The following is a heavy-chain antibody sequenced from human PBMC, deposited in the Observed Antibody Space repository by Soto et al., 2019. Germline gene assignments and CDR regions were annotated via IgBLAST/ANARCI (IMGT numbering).Heavy chain of an antibody. CDR1: GGSISGYY. J-gene: IGHJ4*02. CDR2: IYSDGTT. CDR3: ARDGAKFTIFGVVIPPRGSYFDY. Sequence: PSETLSLTCTVSGGSISGYYWSWVRQPAGKGLEWVGRIYSDGTTNYSPSLKSRVTRSLDTSKDQFSLHLNSATAADTAVYYCARDGAKFTIFGVVIPPRGSYFDYWGQGTLVTVSS. D-gene: IGHD3-3*01. V-gene: IGHV4-4*07.